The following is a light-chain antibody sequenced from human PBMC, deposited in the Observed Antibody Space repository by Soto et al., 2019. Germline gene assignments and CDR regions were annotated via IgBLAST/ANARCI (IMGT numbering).Light chain of an antibody. Sequence: VMMVSTAHLSVSQGESVTLSCRASQLFSSNLAWYQHKPGQAPRLLIYGVSTRDTGVPDRFSGSASGTEFTLTISSLQSEDFAVYYCPQYNNWPRTFGQGTRLEIK. V-gene: IGKV3-15*01. J-gene: IGKJ5*01. CDR2: GVS. CDR1: QLFSSN. CDR3: PQYNNWPRT.